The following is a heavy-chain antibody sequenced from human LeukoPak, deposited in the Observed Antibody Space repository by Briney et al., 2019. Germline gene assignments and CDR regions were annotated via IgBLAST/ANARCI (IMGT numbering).Heavy chain of an antibody. J-gene: IGHJ4*02. Sequence: PGGSLRLSCAASGFTFSSYGMHWVRQAPGKGLEWVAFIRYDGSNKYYADSVKGRFTISRDNSKNTLYLQMNSLRAEDTAVYYCAKDRTAMATGLFDYWGQGTLVTVSS. V-gene: IGHV3-30*02. CDR1: GFTFSSYG. CDR2: IRYDGSNK. D-gene: IGHD5-18*01. CDR3: AKDRTAMATGLFDY.